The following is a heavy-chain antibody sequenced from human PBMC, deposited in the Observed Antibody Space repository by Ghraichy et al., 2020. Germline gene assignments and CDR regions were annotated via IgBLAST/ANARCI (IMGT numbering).Heavy chain of an antibody. J-gene: IGHJ6*02. CDR3: ARDPYCSGGSCYSRIVQDIYYYYYGMDV. CDR2: IIPIFGTA. Sequence: SVKVSCKASGGTFSSYAISWVRQAPGQGLEWMGGIIPIFGTANYAQKFQGRVTITADESTSTAYMELSSLRSEDTAVYYCARDPYCSGGSCYSRIVQDIYYYYYGMDVWGQGTTVTVSS. CDR1: GGTFSSYA. V-gene: IGHV1-69*13. D-gene: IGHD2-15*01.